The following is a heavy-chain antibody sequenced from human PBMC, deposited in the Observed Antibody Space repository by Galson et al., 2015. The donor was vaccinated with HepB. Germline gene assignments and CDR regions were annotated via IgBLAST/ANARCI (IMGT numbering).Heavy chain of an antibody. Sequence: SETLSLTCAVYGGSFSGYYWSWIRQPPGKGLEWIGEINHSGSTNYNPSLKSRVTISVDTSKNQFSLKLSSVTAADTAVYYCARGRWAEWWYYYYYGMDVWGQGTTVTVSS. CDR3: ARGRWAEWWYYYYYGMDV. D-gene: IGHD2-15*01. CDR2: INHSGST. V-gene: IGHV4-34*01. J-gene: IGHJ6*02. CDR1: GGSFSGYY.